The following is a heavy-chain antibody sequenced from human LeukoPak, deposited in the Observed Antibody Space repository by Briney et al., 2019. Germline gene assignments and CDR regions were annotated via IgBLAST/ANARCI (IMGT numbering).Heavy chain of an antibody. Sequence: SETLSLTCAVYGGSFSGYYWSWIRQPPGKGLECIGEINHSGSTNYNPSLKSRVTISVDTSKNQFSLKLSSVTAADTAVYYCARTTKYQFKWAGFDPWGQGTLVTVSS. CDR3: ARTTKYQFKWAGFDP. V-gene: IGHV4-34*01. J-gene: IGHJ5*02. D-gene: IGHD2-2*01. CDR1: GGSFSGYY. CDR2: INHSGST.